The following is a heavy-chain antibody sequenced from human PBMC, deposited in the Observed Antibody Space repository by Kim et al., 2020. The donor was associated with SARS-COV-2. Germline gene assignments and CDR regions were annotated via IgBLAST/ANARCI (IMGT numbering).Heavy chain of an antibody. J-gene: IGHJ6*01. CDR1: GFTFSSYA. CDR3: GKNDCVTMIEVVITGMD. D-gene: IGHD3-22*01. CDR2: TSGSGGST. Sequence: GGSLRLSCAASGFTFSSYAMSWVGQAPGKGMEGVKATSGSGGSTYYEDYVKGRFSITRENAKKTLYLQMNSLRAEDNAVYYWGKNDCVTMIEVVITGMD. V-gene: IGHV3-23*01.